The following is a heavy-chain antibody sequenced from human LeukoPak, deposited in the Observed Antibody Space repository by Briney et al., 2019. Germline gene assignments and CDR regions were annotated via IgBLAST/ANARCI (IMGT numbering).Heavy chain of an antibody. J-gene: IGHJ4*02. D-gene: IGHD6-19*01. Sequence: GGSLRLSCAASGFTFSIYAMTWVRQAPGKGLEWVSSISTNGGSTYYADSVRGRFTISRDNSKNTLYMQMKSLRDEDTAVYYCAKGGRCSGWYPPNFDYWGQGTLVTVSS. CDR1: GFTFSIYA. CDR2: ISTNGGST. CDR3: AKGGRCSGWYPPNFDY. V-gene: IGHV3-23*01.